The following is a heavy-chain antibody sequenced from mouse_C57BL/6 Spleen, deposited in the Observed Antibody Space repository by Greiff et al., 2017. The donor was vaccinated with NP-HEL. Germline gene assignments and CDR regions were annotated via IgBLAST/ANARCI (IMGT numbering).Heavy chain of an antibody. J-gene: IGHJ3*01. CDR3: VRAGLDSSGYWFAY. D-gene: IGHD3-2*02. CDR1: GFSFNTYA. Sequence: EADGGLVQPKGSLKLSCAASGFSFNTYAMNWVRQAPGKGLEWVARIRSKSNNYATYYADSVKDRFTISRDDSESMLYLQMNNLKTEDTAMYYCVRAGLDSSGYWFAYWGQGTLVTVSA. CDR2: IRSKSNNYAT. V-gene: IGHV10-1*01.